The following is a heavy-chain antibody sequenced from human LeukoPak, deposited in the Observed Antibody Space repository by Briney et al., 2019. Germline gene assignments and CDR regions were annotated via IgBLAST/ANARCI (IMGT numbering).Heavy chain of an antibody. J-gene: IGHJ4*02. CDR3: VSSSGWYVLDY. CDR2: IKQDGSEK. Sequence: GGSLRLCCAASGFTFSSYWMSWVRQATGKGLEWVANIKQDGSEKYYVDSVKGRFTISRDNAKNSLYLQMNSLRAEDTAVYYCVSSSGWYVLDYWGQGTLVTVSS. D-gene: IGHD6-19*01. V-gene: IGHV3-7*01. CDR1: GFTFSSYW.